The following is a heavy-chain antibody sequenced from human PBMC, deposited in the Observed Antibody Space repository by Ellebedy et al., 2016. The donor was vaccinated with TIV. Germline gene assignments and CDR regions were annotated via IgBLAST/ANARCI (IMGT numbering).Heavy chain of an antibody. CDR2: ISTYSGNT. V-gene: IGHV1-18*01. D-gene: IGHD2-21*02. J-gene: IGHJ3*02. Sequence: AASVKVSCKTSGYTFSRHGLNWVRQSPGQGLAWMGWISTYSGNTKYAQKFQGRVTMTTDTSTGTAYIELRSLTSDDTAVYYCAREADSDALDIWGQGTMVIVSS. CDR3: AREADSDALDI. CDR1: GYTFSRHG.